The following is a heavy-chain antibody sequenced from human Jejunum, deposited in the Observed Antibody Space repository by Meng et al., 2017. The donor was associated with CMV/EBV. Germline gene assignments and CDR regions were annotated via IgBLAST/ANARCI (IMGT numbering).Heavy chain of an antibody. CDR2: VKSHSTFI. J-gene: IGHJ6*02. V-gene: IGHV3-21*01. D-gene: IGHD5-24*01. CDR3: AKDQGIHGFTMDV. CDR1: AFSLSDYS. Sequence: ASAFSLSDYSINWVRQAPGKGLEWVSSVKSHSTFIYYADSVKGRFTISRDVAKNSVYLQMNTLRVEDTGVYYCAKDQGIHGFTMDVWGQGTAVTVSS.